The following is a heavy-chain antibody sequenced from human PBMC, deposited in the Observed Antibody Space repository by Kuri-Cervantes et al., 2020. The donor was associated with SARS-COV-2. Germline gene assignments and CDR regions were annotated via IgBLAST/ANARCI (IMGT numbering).Heavy chain of an antibody. CDR2: ISGSGGST. V-gene: IGHV3-23*01. Sequence: GESLKISCTASGFTFGDYAMSWVRQAPGKGLEWVSAISGSGGSTYYADSVKGRFTISRDNSKNTLYLQMNSLRAEDTAVYYCAKVQQLGSSWYWFDPWGQGTLVTVSS. J-gene: IGHJ5*02. CDR3: AKVQQLGSSWYWFDP. D-gene: IGHD6-13*01. CDR1: GFTFGDYA.